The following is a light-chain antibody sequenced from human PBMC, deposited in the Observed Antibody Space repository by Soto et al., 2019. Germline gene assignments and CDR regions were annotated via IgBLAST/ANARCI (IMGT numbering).Light chain of an antibody. CDR3: QQYDSSVT. CDR1: QSVSSAF. V-gene: IGKV3-20*01. Sequence: EIVLTQSPGSVSLSPGERVTLSCRASQSVSSAFFAWYQQTPGQPPRLLISGASNRATGIPDRFSGSGSGTDFTLTISRLEPEAFAVYYCQQYDSSVTFGQGTKVEIK. CDR2: GAS. J-gene: IGKJ1*01.